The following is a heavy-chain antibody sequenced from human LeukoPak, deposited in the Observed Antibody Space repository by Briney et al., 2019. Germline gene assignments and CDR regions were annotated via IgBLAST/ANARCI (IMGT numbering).Heavy chain of an antibody. CDR2: INPNSGGT. CDR1: GYTFTGYY. CDR3: AKAPVTTCRGAYCYPFDY. J-gene: IGHJ4*02. V-gene: IGHV1-2*02. D-gene: IGHD2-21*01. Sequence: GASVKVSCKASGYTFTGYYMHWVRQAPGQGREWMGWINPNSGGTNYAQKFQGRVTISRDSSKNTLFLQMNRLRPEDAAVYYCAKAPVTTCRGAYCYPFDYWGQGTLVTVSS.